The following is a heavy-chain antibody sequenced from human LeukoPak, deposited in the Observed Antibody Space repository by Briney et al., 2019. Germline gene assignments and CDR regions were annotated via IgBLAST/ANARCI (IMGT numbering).Heavy chain of an antibody. CDR3: ARGWYQNWFDP. CDR1: GGSFSGYY. D-gene: IGHD6-19*01. CDR2: INHSGST. V-gene: IGHV4-34*01. J-gene: IGHJ5*02. Sequence: MPSETLSLTCAVYGGSFSGYYWSWIRQPPGKGLEWIGEINHSGSTNYNPSLKSRVTISVDTSKNQFSLKLSSVTAADTAVYYCARGWYQNWFDPWGQGTLVTVSS.